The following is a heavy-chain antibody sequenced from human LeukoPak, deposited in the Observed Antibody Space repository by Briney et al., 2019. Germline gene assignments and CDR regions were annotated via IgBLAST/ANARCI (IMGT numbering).Heavy chain of an antibody. D-gene: IGHD3-9*01. CDR2: FIPVFGTA. V-gene: IGHV1-69*13. CDR3: ARDGRYSTTGDWFDP. J-gene: IGHJ5*02. CDR1: GDTFSSYA. Sequence: GASVKVSCKASGDTFSSYAISWVRQAPGQGLEWMGAFIPVFGTANYARRFQGRVTITADESTSTSYMELSSLRSEDTAVYYCARDGRYSTTGDWFDPWGQGTLVTVSS.